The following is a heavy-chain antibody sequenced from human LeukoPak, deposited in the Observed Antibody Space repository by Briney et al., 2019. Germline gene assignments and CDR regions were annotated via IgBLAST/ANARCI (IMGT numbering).Heavy chain of an antibody. J-gene: IGHJ4*02. Sequence: GGSLRLSCAASGFTFSSYAMSWVRQAPGKGLEWVSAISGSGGSTYYADSVKGRFTISRDNAKNSLYLQMNSLRAEDTAVYYCARGSIVRIAVAGRNFDYWGQGTLVTVSS. CDR1: GFTFSSYA. D-gene: IGHD6-19*01. CDR2: ISGSGGST. V-gene: IGHV3-23*01. CDR3: ARGSIVRIAVAGRNFDY.